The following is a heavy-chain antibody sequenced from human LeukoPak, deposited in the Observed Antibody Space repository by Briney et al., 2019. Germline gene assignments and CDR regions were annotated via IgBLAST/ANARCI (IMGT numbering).Heavy chain of an antibody. CDR1: GGAVSSHS. V-gene: IGHV4-59*02. Sequence: SETLSLTCTVSGGAVSSHSWSWLRQPPGKGLEWIGYIHYSGSTNYNPSLKSRVTISVDTSKNQFSLKLSSVTPADTAVYYCASQGWWGQGTLVTVSS. CDR3: ASQGW. CDR2: IHYSGST. D-gene: IGHD6-19*01. J-gene: IGHJ4*02.